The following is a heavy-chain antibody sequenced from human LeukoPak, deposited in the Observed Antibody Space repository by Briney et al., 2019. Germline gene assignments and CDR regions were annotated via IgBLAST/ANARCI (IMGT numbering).Heavy chain of an antibody. V-gene: IGHV4-61*02. D-gene: IGHD5-12*01. J-gene: IGHJ4*02. Sequence: SETLSLSCTVSGGSISSGSYYWSWIRQPAGKGLEWIGRIYTSGSTNYNPSLKSRVTISVDTSKNQFSLKLSSVTAADTAVYYCARERLRFDDWGQGTLVTVSS. CDR3: ARERLRFDD. CDR1: GGSISSGSYY. CDR2: IYTSGST.